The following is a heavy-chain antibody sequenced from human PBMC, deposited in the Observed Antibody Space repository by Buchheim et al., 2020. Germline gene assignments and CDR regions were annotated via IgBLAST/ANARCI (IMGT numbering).Heavy chain of an antibody. CDR2: ISSSSSYI. CDR3: ARDGIAARRIYYYGMDV. V-gene: IGHV3-21*01. Sequence: EVQLVESGGGLVKPGGSLRLSCAASGFTFSSYSTNWVRQAPGKGLEWVSSISSSSSYIYYADSVKGRFTISRYNAKNSLYLQMNSLRAEDTAVYYCARDGIAARRIYYYGMDVWGQGTT. J-gene: IGHJ6*02. CDR1: GFTFSSYS. D-gene: IGHD6-6*01.